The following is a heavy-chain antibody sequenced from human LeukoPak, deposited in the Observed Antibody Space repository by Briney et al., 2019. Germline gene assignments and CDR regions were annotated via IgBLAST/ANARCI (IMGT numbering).Heavy chain of an antibody. CDR3: AKDVVPAATWGLNWFDP. J-gene: IGHJ5*02. CDR1: GFTFSSYG. CDR2: ISYDGSNK. D-gene: IGHD2-2*01. Sequence: GRSLRLSCAASGFTFSSYGMHWVRQAPGKGLEWVAVISYDGSNKYYADSVKGRFTISRDNSKNTLYLQMNSLRAEDTAVYYCAKDVVPAATWGLNWFDPWGQGTLVTVSS. V-gene: IGHV3-30*18.